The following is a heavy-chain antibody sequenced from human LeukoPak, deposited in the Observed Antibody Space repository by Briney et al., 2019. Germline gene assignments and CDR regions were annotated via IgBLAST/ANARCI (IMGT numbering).Heavy chain of an antibody. V-gene: IGHV3-74*01. J-gene: IGHJ3*01. CDR3: ARDSTLYCNDGSCHWGFDL. CDR1: GFTFKLYW. CDR2: TNHDGSDT. Sequence: GGSLRLSCAASGFTFKLYWMHWVRQVPGRGPVWVSRTNHDGSDTIYADSVRGRFTISRDDAKNTLYLQMNSLRAEDTAVYYCARDSTLYCNDGSCHWGFDLWGQGTVVTVSS. D-gene: IGHD2-15*01.